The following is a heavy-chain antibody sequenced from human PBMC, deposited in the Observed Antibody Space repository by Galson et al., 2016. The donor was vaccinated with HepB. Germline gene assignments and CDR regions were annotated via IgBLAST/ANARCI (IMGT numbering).Heavy chain of an antibody. CDR3: ARGPHDYTNILDAFDI. V-gene: IGHV1-3*01. J-gene: IGHJ3*02. CDR1: GYIFTSHA. CDR2: INGGCGDT. D-gene: IGHD4-11*01. Sequence: SVKVSCKASGYIFTSHAIHWVRQAPGQGLEWMGWINGGCGDTKYSQKFQDRVTITRDRSATTAYMEVTSLRFADTAVYYCARGPHDYTNILDAFDIWGQGTVVTVSS.